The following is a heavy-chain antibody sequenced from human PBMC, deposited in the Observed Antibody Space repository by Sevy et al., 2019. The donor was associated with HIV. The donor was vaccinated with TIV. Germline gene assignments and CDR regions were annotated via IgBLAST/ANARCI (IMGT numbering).Heavy chain of an antibody. Sequence: GGSLRLSCAASGFTFSSYGMHWVRQAPGKGLEWVAVIWYDGSNKYYADSVKGRFTITRDNSKNTLYLQMNGLRAEDTAGYYCARENEVPFDYWGQGTLVTVSS. V-gene: IGHV3-33*01. CDR2: IWYDGSNK. CDR3: ARENEVPFDY. J-gene: IGHJ4*02. CDR1: GFTFSSYG.